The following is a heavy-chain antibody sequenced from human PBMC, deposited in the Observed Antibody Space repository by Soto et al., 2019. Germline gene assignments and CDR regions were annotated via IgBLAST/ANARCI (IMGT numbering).Heavy chain of an antibody. J-gene: IGHJ4*02. V-gene: IGHV1-69*08. CDR3: ATDLLSIAAAGGSG. CDR1: GGTFSSYT. Sequence: QVQLVQSGAEVKKPGSSVKVSCKASGGTFSSYTISWVRQAPGQGLEWMGRIIPILGIANYAQKFQGRVTITADKSTSTAYMELSSLRSEDTAVYYCATDLLSIAAAGGSGWGQGTLVTVSS. CDR2: IIPILGIA. D-gene: IGHD6-13*01.